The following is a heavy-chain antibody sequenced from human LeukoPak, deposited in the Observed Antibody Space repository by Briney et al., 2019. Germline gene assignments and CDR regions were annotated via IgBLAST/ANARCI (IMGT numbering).Heavy chain of an antibody. Sequence: GRSLRLSCAASGFIFSSHNMNWVRQAPGKGLEWVSSISSSSSYIYYADSVEGRFTISRDNAKNSLYLQMNSLRAEDTAVYYCARGLVGATSRNYFDYWGQGTLVIVSS. V-gene: IGHV3-21*01. CDR3: ARGLVGATSRNYFDY. D-gene: IGHD1-26*01. J-gene: IGHJ4*02. CDR1: GFIFSSHN. CDR2: ISSSSSYI.